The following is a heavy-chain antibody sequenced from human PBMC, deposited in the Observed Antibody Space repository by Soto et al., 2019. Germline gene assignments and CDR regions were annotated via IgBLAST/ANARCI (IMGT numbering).Heavy chain of an antibody. J-gene: IGHJ4*02. Sequence: SVKVSCKASGFTFTSSAVQWVRQARGQRLEWIGWTVVGSGNTNYAQKFQERVTITRDMSTSTAYMELSSLRSEDTAVYYCAADHYSSGWYYFDYWGQGTLVTVSS. V-gene: IGHV1-58*01. CDR2: TVVGSGNT. CDR1: GFTFTSSA. D-gene: IGHD6-19*01. CDR3: AADHYSSGWYYFDY.